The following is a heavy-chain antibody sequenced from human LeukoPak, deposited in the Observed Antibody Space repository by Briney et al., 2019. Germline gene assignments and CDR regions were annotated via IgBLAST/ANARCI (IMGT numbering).Heavy chain of an antibody. V-gene: IGHV3-33*08. J-gene: IGHJ4*02. CDR2: IWDDGSKH. Sequence: PGGSLRLSCAASGFTFTNYGMLWVRQAPGKGLEWVALIWDDGSKHYYADSVKGRFTISRDNSKNTLYLQMNSLRAEDTAVYYCAKAPGSSSDYWGQGTLVTVSS. CDR1: GFTFTNYG. CDR3: AKAPGSSSDY. D-gene: IGHD6-6*01.